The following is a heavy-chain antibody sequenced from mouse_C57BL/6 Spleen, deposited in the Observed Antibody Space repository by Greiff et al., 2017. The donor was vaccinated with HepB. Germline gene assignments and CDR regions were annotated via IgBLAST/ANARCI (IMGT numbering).Heavy chain of an antibody. Sequence: QVQLQQSGAELARPGASVKMSCKASGYTFTSYTMHWVKQRPGQGLEWIGYINPSSGYTKYNQKFKDKATLTADKSSSTAYMQLSSLTSEDSAVYYCARGNYGNYEKGFDYWGQGTTLTVSS. CDR1: GYTFTSYT. CDR2: INPSSGYT. D-gene: IGHD2-1*01. CDR3: ARGNYGNYEKGFDY. J-gene: IGHJ2*01. V-gene: IGHV1-4*01.